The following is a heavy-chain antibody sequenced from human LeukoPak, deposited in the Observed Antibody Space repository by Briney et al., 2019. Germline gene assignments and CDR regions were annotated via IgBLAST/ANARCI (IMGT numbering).Heavy chain of an antibody. CDR2: FDPEDGET. J-gene: IGHJ4*02. CDR1: GYTLTELS. V-gene: IGHV1-24*01. Sequence: GASVKVSCKVSGYTLTELSMHWVRQAPGKGLEWMGGFDPEDGETIYAQKFQGRVTMTEDTSTDTAYMELSSLRSEDTAVYYCATSPRYNWNYAPPGDWGQGTLVTVSS. CDR3: ATSPRYNWNYAPPGD. D-gene: IGHD1-7*01.